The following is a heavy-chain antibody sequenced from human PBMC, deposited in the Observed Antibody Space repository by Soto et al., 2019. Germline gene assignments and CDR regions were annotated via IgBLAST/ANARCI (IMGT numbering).Heavy chain of an antibody. CDR3: ARGYSVYGLGGL. CDR2: IFYSGTA. D-gene: IGHD4-4*01. V-gene: IGHV4-31*03. J-gene: IGHJ2*01. CDR1: GGSFSRGGYH. Sequence: QGQLQESGPGLVKPSQTLSLTCTVSGGSFSRGGYHWHWIRQHPGKGLVWIGYIFYSGTAYYNPSLQSRVSISAVPPSTQISLKMTSVTAADTAIYYCARGYSVYGLGGLWGRGTLVTVSS.